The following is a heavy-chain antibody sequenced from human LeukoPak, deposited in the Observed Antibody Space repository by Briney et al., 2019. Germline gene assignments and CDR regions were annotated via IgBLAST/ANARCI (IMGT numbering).Heavy chain of an antibody. J-gene: IGHJ5*02. D-gene: IGHD1-26*01. CDR3: AKEEARWEWFDP. CDR1: GFTVNSND. CDR2: IDSGGRT. Sequence: GGSLRLSCAASGFTVNSNDMSWVRQAPGKGLEWVSVIDSGGRTFYADSVKGRFTISRDNSKNTLDLQMNSLRVEDTAVYYCAKEEARWEWFDPWGQGTLVTVSS. V-gene: IGHV3-66*01.